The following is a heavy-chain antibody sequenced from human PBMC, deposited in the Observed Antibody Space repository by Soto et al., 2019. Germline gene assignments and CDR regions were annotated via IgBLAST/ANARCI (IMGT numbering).Heavy chain of an antibody. Sequence: QLHLQESGPGLAKPSQTLSLTCTVSGGSIRVQSYYSTWIRQTPGKGVERVGSSYYTGTSYFNPAIKGRVTISVHTSTNQVSLRLTSVTAADTAVYYCTRRHNWNDYYFDPWGQGTLVTVSS. V-gene: IGHV4-39*01. CDR2: SYYTGTS. D-gene: IGHD1-20*01. J-gene: IGHJ5*02. CDR1: GGSIRVQSYY. CDR3: TRRHNWNDYYFDP.